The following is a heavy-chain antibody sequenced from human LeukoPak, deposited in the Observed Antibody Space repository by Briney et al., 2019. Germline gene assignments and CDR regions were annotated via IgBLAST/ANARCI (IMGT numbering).Heavy chain of an antibody. CDR3: ARSPPVPGTGGWFDP. CDR1: GGSISSGGYY. Sequence: TSQTLSLTCTVSGGSISSGGYYWSWIRQHPGKGLEWIGYIYYSGIAYYNPSLTSRVTISVDTSKNQFSLKLTSVTAADTAVYFCARSPPVPGTGGWFDPWGQGILVTVPS. J-gene: IGHJ5*02. D-gene: IGHD6-19*01. V-gene: IGHV4-31*03. CDR2: IYYSGIA.